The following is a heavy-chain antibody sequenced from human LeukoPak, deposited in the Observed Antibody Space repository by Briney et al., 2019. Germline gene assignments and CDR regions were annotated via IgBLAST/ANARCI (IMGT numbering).Heavy chain of an antibody. V-gene: IGHV3-30*01. CDR1: GFTFSNYA. J-gene: IGHJ4*02. D-gene: IGHD4-17*01. CDR2: ISDDGSSK. CDR3: VLGHYASFADY. Sequence: PGGSLRLSCAASGFTFSNYAMHWVRQAPGKGLAWVAAISDDGSSKFYSDSVKGRFAISRDNPKNTLYLQMNSLRVEDTAVYYCVLGHYASFADYWGQGTLVTVSS.